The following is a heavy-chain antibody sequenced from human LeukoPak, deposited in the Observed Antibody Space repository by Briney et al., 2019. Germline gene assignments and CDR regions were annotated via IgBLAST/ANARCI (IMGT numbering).Heavy chain of an antibody. CDR1: GGSFSGYY. Sequence: SETLSLTCAVYGGSFSGYYWSWIRQPPGKGLEWIGEINHSGSTSYNPSLKSRVTISVDTSKNQFSLKLSSVTAADTAVYYCATAYSPIRIDYWGQGTLVTVSS. CDR3: ATAYSPIRIDY. V-gene: IGHV4-34*01. CDR2: INHSGST. J-gene: IGHJ4*02. D-gene: IGHD2-21*01.